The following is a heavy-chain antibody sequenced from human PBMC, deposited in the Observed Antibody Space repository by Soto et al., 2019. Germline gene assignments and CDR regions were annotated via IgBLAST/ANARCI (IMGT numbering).Heavy chain of an antibody. CDR1: GFIFSNYE. V-gene: IGHV3-48*03. D-gene: IGHD2-8*02. CDR3: VKEYCTGGACFDAFDL. Sequence: GGSLRLSCAASGFIFSNYEVDWVRQVPGKGLEWISYISDSGTTIYYAASVKGRFTISRDDARNSLYLQMNNLRDEDTAVYFCVKEYCTGGACFDAFDLWGQGTLVTVSS. CDR2: ISDSGTTI. J-gene: IGHJ3*01.